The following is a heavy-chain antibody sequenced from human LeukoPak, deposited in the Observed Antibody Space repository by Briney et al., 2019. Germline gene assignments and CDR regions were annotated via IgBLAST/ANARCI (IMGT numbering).Heavy chain of an antibody. CDR1: GFTFSNYV. D-gene: IGHD2-15*01. Sequence: GGSLRLSCAASGFTFSNYVMSWIRQPPGKGPEWVSGINGGGGSTFYAESVKGRFTISRDNSKNTLYLQMNILRAEDTAVYYCVKDGRRSPPCWGQGTLVTVSS. CDR3: VKDGRRSPPC. J-gene: IGHJ4*02. CDR2: INGGGGST. V-gene: IGHV3-23*01.